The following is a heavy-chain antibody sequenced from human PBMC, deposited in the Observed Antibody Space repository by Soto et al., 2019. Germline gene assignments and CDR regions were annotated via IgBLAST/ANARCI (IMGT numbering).Heavy chain of an antibody. CDR1: GYTFVSYG. J-gene: IGHJ5*02. D-gene: IGHD2-2*01. V-gene: IGHV1-18*01. CDR3: ARDLMYTSSPDSWLDP. Sequence: ASVKVSCKTSGYTFVSYGINWVRQAPGQGLEWMGWISPGSGNIIYAQKFQGRVTLTTDTSTSTVFMDLRSLRFDDTAVYYCARDLMYTSSPDSWLDPCGQGNLLNGS. CDR2: ISPGSGNI.